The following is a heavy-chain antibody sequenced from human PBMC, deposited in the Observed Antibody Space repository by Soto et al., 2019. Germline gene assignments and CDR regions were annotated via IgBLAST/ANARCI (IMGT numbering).Heavy chain of an antibody. J-gene: IGHJ4*02. CDR1: GYTLTELS. Sequence: QVHLIQSGAEVKKPGASVKVSCKVSGYTLTELSMHWVRQAPGKGLEWMGGFYPEDGKTTSAQKFQGRVTVSEETSTDTAYMELSSLRSEDPAVYYCVAGGTRSLQSPFDDWGQGTLVTVSS. CDR2: FYPEDGKT. D-gene: IGHD1-1*01. CDR3: VAGGTRSLQSPFDD. V-gene: IGHV1-24*01.